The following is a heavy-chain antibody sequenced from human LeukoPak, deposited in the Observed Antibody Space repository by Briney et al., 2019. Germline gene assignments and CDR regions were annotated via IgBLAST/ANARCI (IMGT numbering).Heavy chain of an antibody. J-gene: IGHJ4*02. CDR1: GGSFSGYY. Sequence: SETLSLTCAVYGGSFSGYYWSWIRQPPGKGLEWIGEINHSGSTNYNPSLKSRVTISVDTSKNQFSLKLSSVTAADTAVYYCARGQSAAGNFDYWAREPWSPSPQ. CDR2: INHSGST. V-gene: IGHV4-34*01. CDR3: ARGQSAAGNFDY. D-gene: IGHD6-13*01.